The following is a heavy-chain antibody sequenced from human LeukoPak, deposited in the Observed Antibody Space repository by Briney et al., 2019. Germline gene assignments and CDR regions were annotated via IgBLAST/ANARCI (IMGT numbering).Heavy chain of an antibody. CDR1: GYSFTSYW. V-gene: IGHV5-51*01. J-gene: IGHJ3*02. Sequence: GGSLKISCKGSGYSFTSYWIGWVRQMPGKGLEWMGIIYPGDSNTRYSPSFQGQVTISADKSISTAYLKWSSLTAPDTAMYYCARRAITLGDAFDIWGQGTMVTVSS. CDR3: ARRAITLGDAFDI. CDR2: IYPGDSNT. D-gene: IGHD3-16*01.